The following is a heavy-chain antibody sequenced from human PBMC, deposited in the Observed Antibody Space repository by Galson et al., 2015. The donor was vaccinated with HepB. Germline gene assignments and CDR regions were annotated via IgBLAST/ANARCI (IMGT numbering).Heavy chain of an antibody. V-gene: IGHV3-33*08. J-gene: IGHJ4*02. CDR2: IWYDGSNK. CDR3: AREGVQLWPTGGLYY. D-gene: IGHD5-18*01. Sequence: SLRLSCAASGFTFSSCGMHWVRQAPGKGLEWVAVIWYDGSNKYYADSVKGRFTISRDNSKNTLYLQMNSLRAEDTAVYYCAREGVQLWPTGGLYYWGQGTLVTVSS. CDR1: GFTFSSCG.